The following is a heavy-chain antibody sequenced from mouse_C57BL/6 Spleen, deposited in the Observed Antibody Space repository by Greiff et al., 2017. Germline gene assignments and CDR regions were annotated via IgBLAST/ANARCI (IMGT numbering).Heavy chain of an antibody. D-gene: IGHD2-1*01. CDR1: GYTFTSYT. V-gene: IGHV1-4*01. CDR3: ASHYGNYDWYFDV. Sequence: QVQLKQSGAELARPGASVKMSCKASGYTFTSYTMHWVKQRPGQGLEWIGYINPSSGYTKNNQKFKDKATLTAAKSSRTAYMQLSSLTSEDSAVYYCASHYGNYDWYFDVWGTGTTVTVSS. J-gene: IGHJ1*03. CDR2: INPSSGYT.